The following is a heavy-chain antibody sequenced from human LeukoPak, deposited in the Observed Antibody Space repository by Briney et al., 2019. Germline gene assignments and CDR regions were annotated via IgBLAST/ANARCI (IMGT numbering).Heavy chain of an antibody. V-gene: IGHV1-69*13. Sequence: GASVKVSCKASGGTFSSYAISWVRQAPGQGLEWMGGIIPIFGTANYAQKFQGRVTITADESTSTAYMELSSLRSEDTAVYYCAREPIAVAARGNWFDPWGQGTLVTVSS. CDR3: AREPIAVAARGNWFDP. CDR1: GGTFSSYA. D-gene: IGHD6-19*01. J-gene: IGHJ5*02. CDR2: IIPIFGTA.